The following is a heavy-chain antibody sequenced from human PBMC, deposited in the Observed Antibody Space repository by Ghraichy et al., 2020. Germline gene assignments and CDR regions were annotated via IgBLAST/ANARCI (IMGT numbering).Heavy chain of an antibody. CDR1: GFTFSSYS. CDR3: ARGVVVVAAALGADY. D-gene: IGHD2-15*01. J-gene: IGHJ4*02. CDR2: ISSSSSYI. V-gene: IGHV3-21*01. Sequence: GGSLRLSCAASGFTFSSYSMNWVRQAPGKGLEWVSSISSSSSYIYYADSVKGRFTISRDNAKNSLYLQMNSLRAEDTAVYYCARGVVVVAAALGADYWGQGTLVTVSS.